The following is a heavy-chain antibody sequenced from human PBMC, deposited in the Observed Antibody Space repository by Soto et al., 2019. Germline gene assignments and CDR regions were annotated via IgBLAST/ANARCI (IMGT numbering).Heavy chain of an antibody. CDR3: ARGGVGGDFYDFWSGPREPYGMDV. CDR2: TYYSGST. CDR1: GGSISSGGDY. Sequence: SETLSLTCSVSGGSISSGGDYWSWIRQHPGKGLEWIGYTYYSGSTYYNPSLKSRVTISADTSKNQFSLKLSSVTAADTAVYYCARGGVGGDFYDFWSGPREPYGMDVWGQGTTVTVSS. D-gene: IGHD3-3*01. J-gene: IGHJ6*02. V-gene: IGHV4-31*03.